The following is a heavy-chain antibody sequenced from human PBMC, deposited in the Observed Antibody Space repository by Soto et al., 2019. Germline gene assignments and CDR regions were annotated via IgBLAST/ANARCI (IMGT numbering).Heavy chain of an antibody. CDR2: IVVGSGNT. CDR1: GFTFTSSA. CDR3: TYSSSLDYYYGMDV. J-gene: IGHJ6*02. Sequence: ASVKVSCKASGFTFTSSAVQWARQARGQRLEWIGWIVVGSGNTNYAQKFQERVTITRDMSTSTAYMELSSLRSEDTAVYYCTYSSSLDYYYGMDVWGQGTTVTVSS. V-gene: IGHV1-58*01. D-gene: IGHD6-6*01.